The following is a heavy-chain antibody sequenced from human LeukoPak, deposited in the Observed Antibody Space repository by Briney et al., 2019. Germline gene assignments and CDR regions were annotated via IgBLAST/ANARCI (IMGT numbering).Heavy chain of an antibody. Sequence: GGSLKLSCVASGFTFSGSAMLWVRQASEKGLEWVGRIRSKANSYATAYAASVKGRFTISRDNSKNTAYLQMNSLKTEDAAVYYCTRQESADRGMDVWGQGTTVTVSS. J-gene: IGHJ6*02. CDR2: IRSKANSYAT. V-gene: IGHV3-73*01. CDR1: GFTFSGSA. CDR3: TRQESADRGMDV.